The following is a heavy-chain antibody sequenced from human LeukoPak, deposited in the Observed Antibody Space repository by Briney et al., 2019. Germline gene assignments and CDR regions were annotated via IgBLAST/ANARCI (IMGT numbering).Heavy chain of an antibody. V-gene: IGHV4-39*01. D-gene: IGHD1-26*01. CDR2: IYYSGST. CDR1: GGSICSSSHH. CDR3: ASTIVGAPDY. J-gene: IGHJ4*02. Sequence: PSETLSLTCTVSGGSICSSSHHWGWIRQPPGKGLEWIGSIYYSGSTYYNPSLKSRVTISLDTSKNQFSLKLSSVTAADTAVYYCASTIVGAPDYWGQGTLVTVSS.